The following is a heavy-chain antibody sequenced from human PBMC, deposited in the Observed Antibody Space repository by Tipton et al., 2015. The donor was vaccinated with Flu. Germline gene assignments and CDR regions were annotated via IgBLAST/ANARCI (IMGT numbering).Heavy chain of an antibody. J-gene: IGHJ4*02. CDR1: GGSVTSGGYY. V-gene: IGHV4-31*02. Sequence: LRLSCTVSGGSVTSGGYYWNWIRQHPGKGLEWIGYIYYSGSTYYNPSLRSRLTISVDRSKNQFSLRLSSVSAADTAVYYCAAYYDSSGSYPLGFDFWGQGTLVTVSS. CDR3: AAYYDSSGSYPLGFDF. CDR2: IYYSGST. D-gene: IGHD3-22*01.